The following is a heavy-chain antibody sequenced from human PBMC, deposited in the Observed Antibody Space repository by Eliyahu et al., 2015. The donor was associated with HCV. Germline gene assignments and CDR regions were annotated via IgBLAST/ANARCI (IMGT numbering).Heavy chain of an antibody. J-gene: IGHJ5*02. V-gene: IGHV4-34*01. Sequence: QVQLQQWGAGLLKPSETLSLTCAVYGGSFSGYYWSWIRQPPGKGLEWIGEINHSGSTNYNPSLKSRVTISVDTSKNQFSLKLSSVTAADTAVYYCARGFLEWLFPGSNWFDPWGQGTLVTVSS. D-gene: IGHD3-3*01. CDR2: INHSGST. CDR3: ARGFLEWLFPGSNWFDP. CDR1: GGSFSGYY.